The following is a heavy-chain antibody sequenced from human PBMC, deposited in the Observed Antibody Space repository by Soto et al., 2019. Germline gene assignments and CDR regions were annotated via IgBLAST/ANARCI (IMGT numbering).Heavy chain of an antibody. CDR1: GFTFPSSA. CDR3: AAPGSSTSDEIPYYYYGMDV. J-gene: IGHJ6*02. Sequence: SVTVSCKASGFTFPSSAVQWVRQARGQHLEWIGWIVVGSGNTNYAQKFQERVTITRDMSTSTAYMELSSLRSEDTAVYYCAAPGSSTSDEIPYYYYGMDVWGQGTTVTVSS. D-gene: IGHD2-2*01. V-gene: IGHV1-58*01. CDR2: IVVGSGNT.